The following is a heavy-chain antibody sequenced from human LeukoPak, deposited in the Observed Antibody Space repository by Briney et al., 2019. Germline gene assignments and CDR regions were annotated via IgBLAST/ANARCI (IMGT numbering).Heavy chain of an antibody. J-gene: IGHJ4*02. CDR2: ISGSGGST. CDR1: GLTFRSYA. CDR3: AKGYYDYVWGSYYFDY. V-gene: IGHV3-23*01. Sequence: GGSLRLSCAASGLTFRSYAMSWVRKAPGKGLEWASAISGSGGSTYYANSVKGRFSISRDNSRDTLYLQMNSLRAEDTAVYYCAKGYYDYVWGSYYFDYWGQGTLVTVSS. D-gene: IGHD3-16*01.